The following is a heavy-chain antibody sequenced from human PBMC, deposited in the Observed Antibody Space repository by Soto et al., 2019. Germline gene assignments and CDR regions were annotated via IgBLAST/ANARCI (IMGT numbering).Heavy chain of an antibody. D-gene: IGHD1-26*01. CDR3: ARNSGSYNADY. V-gene: IGHV5-51*01. J-gene: IGHJ4*02. Sequence: PGESLKISCKGSGYSFSDYWIAWVRQMPGKGLEWMGSFYPGDSDTRYSPSFQGQVTISADKSISTAYLQWSSLKASDTAMYYCARNSGSYNADYWGQGTLVTVSS. CDR2: FYPGDSDT. CDR1: GYSFSDYW.